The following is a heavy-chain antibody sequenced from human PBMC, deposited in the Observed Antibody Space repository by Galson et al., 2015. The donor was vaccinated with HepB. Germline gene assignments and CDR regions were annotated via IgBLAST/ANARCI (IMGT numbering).Heavy chain of an antibody. Sequence: SVKVSCKASGYTFTSYYMHWVRQAPGQGLEWMGIINPSGGSTSYAQKFQGRVTMTRDTSTSTVYMELSSLRSEDTAVYYCAVGTEKLSGSYPLDAFDIWGQGTMVTVSS. CDR1: GYTFTSYY. CDR2: INPSGGST. D-gene: IGHD1-26*01. V-gene: IGHV1-46*01. J-gene: IGHJ3*02. CDR3: AVGTEKLSGSYPLDAFDI.